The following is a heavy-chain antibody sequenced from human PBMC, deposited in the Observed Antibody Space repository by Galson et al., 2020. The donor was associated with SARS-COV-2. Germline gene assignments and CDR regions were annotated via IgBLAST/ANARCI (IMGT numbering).Heavy chain of an antibody. CDR1: GYTFTGYY. D-gene: IGHD3-22*01. Sequence: ASVKVSCKASGYTFTGYYMHWVRQATGQGLEWMGWINPNSGGTNYAQKFQGRVTMTRDTSISTAYMELSRLRSDDTAVYYCARGGSRDSSAPFDYLGQGTLVTVSS. CDR3: ARGGSRDSSAPFDY. CDR2: INPNSGGT. V-gene: IGHV1-2*02. J-gene: IGHJ4*02.